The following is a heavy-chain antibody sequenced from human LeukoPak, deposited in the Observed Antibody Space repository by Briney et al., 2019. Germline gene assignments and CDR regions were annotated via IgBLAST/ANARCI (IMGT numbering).Heavy chain of an antibody. CDR3: ARAGGDKYSSSWFSFDY. V-gene: IGHV4-59*12. J-gene: IGHJ4*02. D-gene: IGHD6-13*01. Sequence: GSLRLSCAASGFTFTDVYMSWIRQSPGKGLEWIGYIYYSGSTNYNPSLKSRVTMSVDTSKNQFSLKLSSVTAADTAVYYCARAGGDKYSSSWFSFDYWGQGTLVTVSS. CDR1: GFTFTDVY. CDR2: IYYSGST.